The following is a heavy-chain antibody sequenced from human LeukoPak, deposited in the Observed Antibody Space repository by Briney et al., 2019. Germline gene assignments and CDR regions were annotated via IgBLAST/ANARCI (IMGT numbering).Heavy chain of an antibody. J-gene: IGHJ6*03. CDR1: GFTFSSYG. D-gene: IGHD2-2*02. CDR3: AKGYCSSTSCYINYYYYYMDV. V-gene: IGHV3-30*02. Sequence: GGSLRLSCAASGFTFSSYGMHWVRQAPGKGLEWVAFIRYDGSNKYYADSVKGRFTISRDNSKNTLYLQMNSLRAEDTAVYYCAKGYCSSTSCYINYYYYYMDVWGKGTTVTVSS. CDR2: IRYDGSNK.